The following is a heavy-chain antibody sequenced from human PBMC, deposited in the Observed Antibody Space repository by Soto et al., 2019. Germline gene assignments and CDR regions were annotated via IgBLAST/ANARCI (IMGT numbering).Heavy chain of an antibody. J-gene: IGHJ3*01. CDR3: ARGDRGAFDL. V-gene: IGHV4-59*08. Sequence: SETLSLTCXVXGGSISSYYWSWIRQPPGKGLEWIGYIYYSGSTNYNPSLKSRVTISVDTSKNQFSLKLSSVTAADTAVYYCARGDRGAFDLWGQGTMVTVSS. CDR1: GGSISSYY. CDR2: IYYSGST. D-gene: IGHD2-21*02.